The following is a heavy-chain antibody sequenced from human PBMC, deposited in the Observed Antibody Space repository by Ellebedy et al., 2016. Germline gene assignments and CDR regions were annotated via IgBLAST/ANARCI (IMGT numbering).Heavy chain of an antibody. D-gene: IGHD4-11*01. CDR3: VHRTTVTSVDY. Sequence: SGPTLVKPTQTLTLTCTVSGFSLSTSGVVVGWIRQPPGKALEWLAFIYGNDDKRYSPSLNSRLTITRDSSKSQVVLTVTNMDPVDTGTYYCVHRTTVTSVDYWGQGTLVTVSS. J-gene: IGHJ4*02. V-gene: IGHV2-5*01. CDR2: IYGNDDK. CDR1: GFSLSTSGVV.